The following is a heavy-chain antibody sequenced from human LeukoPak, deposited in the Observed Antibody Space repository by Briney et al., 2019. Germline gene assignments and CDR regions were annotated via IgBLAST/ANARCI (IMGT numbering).Heavy chain of an antibody. Sequence: GGSLRLSCTASGFIFSRHAMSWVRQAPGKGLEWVSTTGLNSVNTLCADSVQGRFTISRDNSRNTLDLQIDTLRVDDTAVYYCAKGDDIGKHPIRAFYFDNWGQGTLVTVSS. CDR1: GFIFSRHA. V-gene: IGHV3-23*01. D-gene: IGHD2-15*01. J-gene: IGHJ4*02. CDR2: TGLNSVNT. CDR3: AKGDDIGKHPIRAFYFDN.